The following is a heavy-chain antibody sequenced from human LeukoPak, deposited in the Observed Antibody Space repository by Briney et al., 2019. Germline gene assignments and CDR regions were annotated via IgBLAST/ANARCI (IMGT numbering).Heavy chain of an antibody. V-gene: IGHV3-23*01. CDR3: AKDISRYYYDSSGYYIDNY. J-gene: IGHJ4*02. Sequence: PGGSLRLSCAASGFTFSSYGMSWVRQAPGKGLEWVSAISGSGGSTYYADSVKGRFTISRDNSKNTLYLQMNSLRAEDTAVYYCAKDISRYYYDSSGYYIDNYWGQGTLVTVSS. D-gene: IGHD3-22*01. CDR2: ISGSGGST. CDR1: GFTFSSYG.